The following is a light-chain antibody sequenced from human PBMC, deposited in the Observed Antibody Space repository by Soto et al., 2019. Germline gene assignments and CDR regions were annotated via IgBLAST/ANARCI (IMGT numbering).Light chain of an antibody. CDR3: AAWDDSLSAVV. CDR1: FSNIGSNY. Sequence: QSVLTQPPSASGTPGQRVTISCSGSFSNIGSNYVYWYQQVPGTAPKLLIYTNNRRPSGVPDRFSGSKSGTSASLAISGLRSEDEAYFYCAAWDDSLSAVVFSGGTKLTVL. CDR2: TNN. J-gene: IGLJ2*01. V-gene: IGLV1-47*01.